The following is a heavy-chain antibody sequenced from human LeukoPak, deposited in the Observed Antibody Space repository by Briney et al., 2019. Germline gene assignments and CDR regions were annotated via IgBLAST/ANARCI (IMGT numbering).Heavy chain of an antibody. CDR2: IYTSGST. V-gene: IGHV4-61*02. D-gene: IGHD2-2*01. CDR3: ATRAVVPAASYWYFDL. CDR1: GGSISSGSYY. J-gene: IGHJ2*01. Sequence: PSETLSLTCTVSGGSISSGSYYWSWIRQPAGKGLEWIGRIYTSGSTNYNPSLKSRVTISVDTSKNQFSLKLSSVTAADTAVYYCATRAVVPAASYWYFDLWGRGTLVTVSS.